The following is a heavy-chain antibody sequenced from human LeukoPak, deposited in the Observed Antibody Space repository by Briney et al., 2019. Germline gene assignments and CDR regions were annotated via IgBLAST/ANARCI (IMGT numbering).Heavy chain of an antibody. J-gene: IGHJ4*02. V-gene: IGHV4-59*08. CDR1: GGSISSYY. CDR3: ARRGRYYYDSSGLDY. Sequence: SETLSLTCTVSGGSISSYYWSWIRRPPGKGLEWIGYIYSSGSTNYNPSLKSRVTISVDTSKNQFSLKLSSVTAADTAVYYCARRGRYYYDSSGLDYWSQGTLVTVSS. CDR2: IYSSGST. D-gene: IGHD3-22*01.